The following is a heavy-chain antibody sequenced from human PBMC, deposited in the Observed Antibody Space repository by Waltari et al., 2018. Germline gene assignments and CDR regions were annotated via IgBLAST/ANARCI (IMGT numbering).Heavy chain of an antibody. V-gene: IGHV3-53*01. CDR3: ARGGGDSSGYYYVAFDY. CDR2: IYSGGST. CDR1: GFTVSTNY. Sequence: EVQLVESGGGLIQPGGSLRLSCAASGFTVSTNYMSWVRPAPGKGLEWVSVIYSGGSTYYADSVKGRFTSSRDNSKNTLYLQMNSLRAEDTAVYYCARGGGDSSGYYYVAFDYWGQGTLVTVSS. D-gene: IGHD3-22*01. J-gene: IGHJ4*02.